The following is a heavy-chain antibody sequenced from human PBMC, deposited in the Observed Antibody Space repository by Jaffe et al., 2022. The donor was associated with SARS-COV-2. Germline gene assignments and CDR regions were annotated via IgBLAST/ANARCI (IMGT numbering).Heavy chain of an antibody. CDR3: ARHYPGEGGETGTTPREPMPMSFDY. J-gene: IGHJ4*02. D-gene: IGHD1-7*01. CDR1: GGSISSYY. CDR2: IYYSGST. Sequence: QVQLQESGPGLVKPSETLSLTCTVSGGSISSYYWSWIRQPPGKGLEWIGYIYYSGSTNYNPSLKSRVTISVDTSKNQFSLKLSSVTAADTAVYYCARHYPGEGGETGTTPREPMPMSFDYWGQGTLVTVSS. V-gene: IGHV4-59*08.